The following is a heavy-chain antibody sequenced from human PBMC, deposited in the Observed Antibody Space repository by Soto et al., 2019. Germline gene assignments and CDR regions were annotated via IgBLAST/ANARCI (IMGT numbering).Heavy chain of an antibody. CDR1: GGSISSSSYY. D-gene: IGHD6-19*01. CDR3: ARLGVAVAGTWWFDP. Sequence: LSLTCTVSGGSISSSSYYWGWIRQPPGKGLEWIGSIYYSGSTYYNPSLKSRVTISVDTSKNQFSLKLSSVTAADTAVYYCARLGVAVAGTWWFDPWGQGTLVT. J-gene: IGHJ5*02. CDR2: IYYSGST. V-gene: IGHV4-39*01.